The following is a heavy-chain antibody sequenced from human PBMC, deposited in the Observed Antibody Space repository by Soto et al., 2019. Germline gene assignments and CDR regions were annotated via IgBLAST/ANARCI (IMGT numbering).Heavy chain of an antibody. V-gene: IGHV3-23*01. CDR3: AKDKHYD. D-gene: IGHD3-16*01. CDR2: ISGSDGST. CDR1: GFTLSNYG. Sequence: EVQLLESGGGLVQPGGSLRLSCAASGFTLSNYGMNWVRQAPGKGLEWVTGISGSDGSTYYADSVKGRFTISRDSSKNTLYLQMNTLRAEDTAVYYCAKDKHYDWGQGTLVTVSS. J-gene: IGHJ4*02.